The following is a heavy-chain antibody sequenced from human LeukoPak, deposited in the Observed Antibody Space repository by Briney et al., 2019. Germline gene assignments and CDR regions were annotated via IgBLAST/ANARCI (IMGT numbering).Heavy chain of an antibody. V-gene: IGHV3-11*01. CDR3: ARTKEEGSSSHFDY. CDR1: GFTFSDYY. Sequence: PGGSLRLSCAASGFTFSDYYMSWIRQAPGKGPEWVSYISSSGSTIYYADSVKGRFTISRDNAKNSLYLQMNSLRAEDTAVYYCARTKEEGSSSHFDYWGQGTLVTVSS. D-gene: IGHD6-13*01. J-gene: IGHJ4*02. CDR2: ISSSGSTI.